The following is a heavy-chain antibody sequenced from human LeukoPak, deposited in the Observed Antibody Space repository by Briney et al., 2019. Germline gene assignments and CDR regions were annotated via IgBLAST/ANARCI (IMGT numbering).Heavy chain of an antibody. V-gene: IGHV3-74*01. CDR2: INGDGSST. J-gene: IGHJ5*02. Sequence: PSGGSLRLSCAASGFTVSSDWMHWVRHAPGKGLVWVSRINGDGSSTTYADSVKGRLSISRDNAKNTLYLQMNRLGADDTAVYYCARKGCPTSNCYGRIDPWGQGTLVTVSS. CDR3: ARKGCPTSNCYGRIDP. D-gene: IGHD2-2*01. CDR1: GFTVSSDW.